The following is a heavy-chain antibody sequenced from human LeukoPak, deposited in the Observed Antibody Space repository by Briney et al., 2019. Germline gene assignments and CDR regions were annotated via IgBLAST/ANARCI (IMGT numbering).Heavy chain of an antibody. CDR2: ISNSGSGS. Sequence: GGSLRLSCAASGFTFSSYAMSWVRQAPGKGLEWVSGISNSGSGSYDADSVKGRFTISRDNSKNTLYLQMNSLRAEDTAVYYCAKLDGPGPNSPFDYWGQGTLVTVSS. J-gene: IGHJ4*02. CDR1: GFTFSSYA. CDR3: AKLDGPGPNSPFDY. V-gene: IGHV3-23*01. D-gene: IGHD4/OR15-4a*01.